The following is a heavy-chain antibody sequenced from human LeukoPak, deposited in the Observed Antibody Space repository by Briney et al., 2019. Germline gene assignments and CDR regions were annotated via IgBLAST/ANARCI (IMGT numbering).Heavy chain of an antibody. CDR3: ARDGGDYGSGSYYAY. CDR2: INQDGSGK. CDR1: GFTFSSYW. J-gene: IGHJ4*02. D-gene: IGHD3-10*01. V-gene: IGHV3-7*01. Sequence: GGSLRLSCAASGFTFSSYWMSWVRQAPGKGLEWVANINQDGSGKYYVDSVKGRFTISRDNAKNSLYLQMNSLRAEDTAVYYCARDGGDYGSGSYYAYWGQGTLVTVSS.